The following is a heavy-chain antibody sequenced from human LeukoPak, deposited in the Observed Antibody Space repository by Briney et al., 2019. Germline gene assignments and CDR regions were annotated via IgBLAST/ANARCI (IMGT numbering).Heavy chain of an antibody. CDR2: IIPIFGTA. CDR1: GGTFSSYA. V-gene: IGHV1-69*13. Sequence: SVKVSCKASGGTFSSYAISWVRQAPGQGLEWMGGIIPIFGTANYAQKFQGRVTITADESTSTAYMELSSLRSEDTAVYYCARDGGDCSSTSCYSDYRGQGTLVTVSS. D-gene: IGHD2-2*01. J-gene: IGHJ4*02. CDR3: ARDGGDCSSTSCYSDY.